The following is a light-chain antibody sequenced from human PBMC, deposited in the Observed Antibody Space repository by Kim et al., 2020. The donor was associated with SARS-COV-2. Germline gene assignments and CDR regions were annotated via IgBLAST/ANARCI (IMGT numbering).Light chain of an antibody. Sequence: LSESVGDIVTITCQASQSIGTSLAWFQQKSRKSPKVLIDRASSLESGVPSRFSGSGYGTEFTLTITSLKPDNFATYYCQQYCSLSTFGQGTKLEI. CDR2: RAS. CDR1: QSIGTS. V-gene: IGKV1-5*03. CDR3: QQYCSLST. J-gene: IGKJ2*01.